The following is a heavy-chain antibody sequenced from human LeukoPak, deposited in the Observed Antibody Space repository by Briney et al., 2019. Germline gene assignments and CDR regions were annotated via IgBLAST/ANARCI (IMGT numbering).Heavy chain of an antibody. CDR2: VYYSGST. D-gene: IGHD6-13*01. CDR1: GGSINSHY. Sequence: SETLSLTCSVSGGSINSHYWSWIRQPPGKGLEWIGYVYYSGSTNYNPSLESRVTILVDTSKNQFSLKLSSVTAADTAVYYCATSLTAYSSSYPFDTWGQGTLVTVSS. V-gene: IGHV4-59*11. J-gene: IGHJ5*02. CDR3: ATSLTAYSSSYPFDT.